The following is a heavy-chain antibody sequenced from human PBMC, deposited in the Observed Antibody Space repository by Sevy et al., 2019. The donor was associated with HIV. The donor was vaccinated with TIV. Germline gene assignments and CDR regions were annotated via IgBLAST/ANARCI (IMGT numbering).Heavy chain of an antibody. CDR3: ARDDHWAFDY. Sequence: GGSLRLSCAASGFTFSSFGMNWVRQAPGKGLEWVTNIINSGGTISYADSVKGRITISRDNAKNSLFLQMNSLRAEDTAVYYCARDDHWAFDYWGQGALVTVSS. CDR2: IINSGGTI. D-gene: IGHD7-27*01. CDR1: GFTFSSFG. V-gene: IGHV3-48*01. J-gene: IGHJ4*02.